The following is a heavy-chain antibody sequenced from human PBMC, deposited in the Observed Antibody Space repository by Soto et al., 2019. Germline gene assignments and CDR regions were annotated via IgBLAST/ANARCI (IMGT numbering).Heavy chain of an antibody. V-gene: IGHV1-8*01. D-gene: IGHD3-10*01. J-gene: IGHJ6*02. CDR1: GYTFTSYD. Sequence: QVQLVQSGAEVKKPGASVKVSCKASGYTFTSYDINWVRQATGQGLEWMGWMNPNSGNTGYAQKFQGRVTMTRNTSISTAYMELSSLRSEDTDVYYCAGDISHYYYYYGMEVWGQGTTVTVSS. CDR2: MNPNSGNT. CDR3: AGDISHYYYYYGMEV.